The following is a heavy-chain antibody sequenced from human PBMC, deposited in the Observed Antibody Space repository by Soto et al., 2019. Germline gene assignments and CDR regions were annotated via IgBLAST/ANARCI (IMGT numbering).Heavy chain of an antibody. Sequence: GASVKVSCKASGYTFTSYDINWVRQATGQGLEWMGWMNPNSGNTGYAQKFQGRVTMTRNTSISTAYMELSSLRPEDTAVYYCARVSIRYCSSTSCYPGYWGQGTLVTVSS. CDR3: ARVSIRYCSSTSCYPGY. V-gene: IGHV1-8*01. J-gene: IGHJ4*02. CDR2: MNPNSGNT. CDR1: GYTFTSYD. D-gene: IGHD2-2*01.